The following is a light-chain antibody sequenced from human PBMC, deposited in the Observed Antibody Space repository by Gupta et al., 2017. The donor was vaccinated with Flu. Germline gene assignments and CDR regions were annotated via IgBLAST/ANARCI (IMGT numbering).Light chain of an antibody. Sequence: DIQLTQSPSTLSASVGDRVTITCRASQSIDSWSAWYQKQPGRAPKSLIDKASSLETGVPSRFSGSGSGTEFSLTISSLQPDDFATYYCQQYRSSPWTFGQGTKVEIK. J-gene: IGKJ1*01. CDR1: QSIDSW. CDR2: KAS. CDR3: QQYRSSPWT. V-gene: IGKV1-5*03.